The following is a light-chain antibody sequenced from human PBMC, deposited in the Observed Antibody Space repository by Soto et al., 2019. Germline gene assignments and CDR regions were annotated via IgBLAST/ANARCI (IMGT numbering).Light chain of an antibody. Sequence: ETVWTQSQGPLSLSPGNSATLSCRASQSVSSSYLAWYQQKPGQAPRLLIYGASSRATGIPDRFSGSGTGTDFTLTISRLEPEDFAVYYCEQYVRSPTSCQRTRQEIK. J-gene: IGKJ5*01. CDR2: GAS. V-gene: IGKV3-20*01. CDR1: QSVSSSY. CDR3: EQYVRSPT.